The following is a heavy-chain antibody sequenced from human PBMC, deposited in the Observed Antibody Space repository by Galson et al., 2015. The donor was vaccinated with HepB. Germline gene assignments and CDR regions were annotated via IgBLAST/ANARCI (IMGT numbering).Heavy chain of an antibody. CDR1: GFTFSSYA. Sequence: SLRLSCAASGFTFSSYAMHWVRQAPGKGLEWVAVISYDGSNKYYADSVKGRFTISRDNSKNTLYLQMNSLRAEDTAVYYCARDRHTITMVRGVIMKSYYFDYWGQGTLFTVSS. J-gene: IGHJ4*02. CDR3: ARDRHTITMVRGVIMKSYYFDY. V-gene: IGHV3-30-3*01. D-gene: IGHD3-10*01. CDR2: ISYDGSNK.